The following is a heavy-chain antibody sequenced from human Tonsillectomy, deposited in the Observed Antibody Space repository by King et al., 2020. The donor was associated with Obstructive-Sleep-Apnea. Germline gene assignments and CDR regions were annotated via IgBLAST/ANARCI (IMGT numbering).Heavy chain of an antibody. V-gene: IGHV4-34*01. CDR1: VGSFSGYY. D-gene: IGHD3-10*01. J-gene: IGHJ4*02. Sequence: VQLQQWGAGLLKPSETLSLTCAVYVGSFSGYYWSWIRQPPGKGLEWIGEINHSGSTNYNPSLKSRVTISVDTSKNQFSLKLSSVTAADTAVYYCARVEGSVYGSGSSYFDYWGQGTLVTVSS. CDR3: ARVEGSVYGSGSSYFDY. CDR2: INHSGST.